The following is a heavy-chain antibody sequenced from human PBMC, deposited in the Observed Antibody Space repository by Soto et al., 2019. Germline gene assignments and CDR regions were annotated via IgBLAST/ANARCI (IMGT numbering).Heavy chain of an antibody. CDR1: GDTFTSHA. CDR2: IIPIIATA. J-gene: IGHJ6*02. Sequence: QVQLVQSGAEVKKPGSSVKVSCQASGDTFTSHAINWVRQAPGQGLEWMGGIIPIIATANYAQKFQARVTITADESTSTAYMELRSLRSEDTAVYYCVREVSAAKRSYYYYGLDVWGQGTTVTVSS. D-gene: IGHD2-2*01. CDR3: VREVSAAKRSYYYYGLDV. V-gene: IGHV1-69*01.